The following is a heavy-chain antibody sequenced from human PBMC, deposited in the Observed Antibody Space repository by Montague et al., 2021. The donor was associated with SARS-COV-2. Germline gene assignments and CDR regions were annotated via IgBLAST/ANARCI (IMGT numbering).Heavy chain of an antibody. CDR2: ISYTGST. D-gene: IGHD2-8*01. CDR3: ARQLPPYCATNEGYHYYFDV. J-gene: IGHJ4*02. Sequence: SETLSLTCTVSGGSISSPDYYWGWIRQSPGKGLEWIGSISYTGSTYYNPSLRSRVSFSMDTSKNHFSLSLSSVTIADTAVYFCARQLPPYCATNEGYHYYFDVWGQGALVTVSS. CDR1: GGSISSPDYY. V-gene: IGHV4-39*01.